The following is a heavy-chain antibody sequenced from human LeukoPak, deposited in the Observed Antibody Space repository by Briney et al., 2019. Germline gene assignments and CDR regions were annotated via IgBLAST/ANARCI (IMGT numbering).Heavy chain of an antibody. V-gene: IGHV3-23*01. CDR3: AKGPLRSKNNWFDP. J-gene: IGHJ5*02. CDR2: ISGSGAST. CDR1: GFTFSSYA. Sequence: GGSLRLSCAASGFTFSSYAMTWVRQAPGKGLEWVSTISGSGASTYYADSVKGRFTISRDSSKNTLYLQMNSLRAEDTAVYYCAKGPLRSKNNWFDPWGQGTLVTVSS. D-gene: IGHD4-17*01.